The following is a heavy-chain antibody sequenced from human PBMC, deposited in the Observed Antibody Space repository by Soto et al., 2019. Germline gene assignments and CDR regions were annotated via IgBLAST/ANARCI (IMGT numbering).Heavy chain of an antibody. V-gene: IGHV3-30-3*01. CDR3: ARTVPLRFLIRYGMDV. CDR2: ISYDGSNK. J-gene: IGHJ6*02. CDR1: GFTFVSYA. D-gene: IGHD3-3*01. Sequence: WGSLRLSCAASGFTFVSYAIRWFRHSPFKWREWVAVISYDGSNKYYADSVKGRFTISRDNSKNTLYLQMNSLRAEDTAVYYCARTVPLRFLIRYGMDVWGQGTTVTVSS.